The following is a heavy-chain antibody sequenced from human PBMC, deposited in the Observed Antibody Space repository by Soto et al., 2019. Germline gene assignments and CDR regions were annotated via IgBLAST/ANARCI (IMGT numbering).Heavy chain of an antibody. Sequence: EVQLVESGGGLVQPGGSLRLSCAASGFTFSSYWMHWVRQAPGKGLVWVSRINSDGSSTSYADSVKGRFTISRDNPKNTLYLQMNSLRAEDTAVYYCARERRALDIFYYYYGMDVWGQGTTVTVSS. CDR1: GFTFSSYW. J-gene: IGHJ6*02. V-gene: IGHV3-74*01. CDR3: ARERRALDIFYYYYGMDV. CDR2: INSDGSST. D-gene: IGHD3-3*02.